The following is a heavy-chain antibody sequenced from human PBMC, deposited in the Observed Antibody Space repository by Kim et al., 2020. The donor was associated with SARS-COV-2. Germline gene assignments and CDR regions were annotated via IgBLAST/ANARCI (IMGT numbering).Heavy chain of an antibody. CDR2: INSDGSST. D-gene: IGHD2-15*01. CDR1: GFTFSSYW. Sequence: GGSLRLSCAASGFTFSSYWMHWVRQAPGKGLVWVSRINSDGSSTSYADSVKGRFTISRDNAKNTLYLQMNSLRAEDTAVYYCARGRRADKDYFDYWGQGTLVTVSS. V-gene: IGHV3-74*01. J-gene: IGHJ4*02. CDR3: ARGRRADKDYFDY.